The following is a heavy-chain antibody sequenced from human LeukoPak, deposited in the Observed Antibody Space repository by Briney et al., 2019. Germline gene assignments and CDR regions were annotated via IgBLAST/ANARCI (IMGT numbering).Heavy chain of an antibody. V-gene: IGHV4-59*01. CDR3: ARWTVRGVIRYFDY. CDR1: GGSISSYY. CDR2: IYYSGST. Sequence: QSSETLSLTCTVSGGSISSYYWSWIRQPPGKGLESIGYIYYSGSTNYNPSLKSRVTISVDTSKNQFSLKLSSVTAADTAVYYCARWTVRGVIRYFDYWGQGTLVTVSS. D-gene: IGHD3-10*01. J-gene: IGHJ4*02.